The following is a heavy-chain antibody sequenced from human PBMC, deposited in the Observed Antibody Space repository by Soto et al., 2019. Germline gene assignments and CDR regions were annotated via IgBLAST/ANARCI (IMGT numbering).Heavy chain of an antibody. V-gene: IGHV1-69*02. CDR3: ASSQEGGPFDY. CDR2: IIPILGIA. Sequence: QVQLVQSGAEVKKPGSSVKVSCMASGGTFSSYTISWVRQAPGQGLEWMGRIIPILGIANYAQKFQGRVTXTXXKSTSTAYMELSSLRSEDTAVYYCASSQEGGPFDYWGQGTLVTVSS. D-gene: IGHD2-15*01. J-gene: IGHJ4*02. CDR1: GGTFSSYT.